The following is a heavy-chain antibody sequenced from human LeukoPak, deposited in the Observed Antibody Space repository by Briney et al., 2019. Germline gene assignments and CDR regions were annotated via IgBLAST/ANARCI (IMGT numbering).Heavy chain of an antibody. J-gene: IGHJ4*02. CDR2: ISSSGSTI. D-gene: IGHD4-11*01. Sequence: PGGSLRLSCAASGFTFSSCEVNWVRQAPGKGLEWVSYISSSGSTIYYADSVKGRFTISRDNAKNSLYLQMNSLRAEDTAVYYCARVYPAGYSNDYWGQGTLVTVSS. V-gene: IGHV3-48*03. CDR3: ARVYPAGYSNDY. CDR1: GFTFSSCE.